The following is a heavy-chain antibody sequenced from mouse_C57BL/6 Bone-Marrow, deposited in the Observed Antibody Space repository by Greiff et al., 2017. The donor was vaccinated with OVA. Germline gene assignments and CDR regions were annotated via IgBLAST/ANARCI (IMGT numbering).Heavy chain of an antibody. V-gene: IGHV3-1*01. D-gene: IGHD1-1*02. CDR2: ISYSGST. CDR3: ARGGGGYWYFDV. CDR1: GYSITSGYD. Sequence: EVKVVESGPGMVKPSQSLSLTCTVTGYSITSGYDWHWIRHFPGNKLEWMGYISYSGSTNYNPSLKSRISITHDTSKNHFFLKLNSVTTEDTATYYCARGGGGYWYFDVWGTGTTVTVSS. J-gene: IGHJ1*03.